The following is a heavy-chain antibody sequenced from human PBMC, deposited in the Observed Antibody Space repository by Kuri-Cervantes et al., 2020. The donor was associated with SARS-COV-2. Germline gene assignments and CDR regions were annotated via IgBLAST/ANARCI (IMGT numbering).Heavy chain of an antibody. CDR3: ARDRDDYVWGSYRNFDY. CDR1: GFTFSRYA. CDR2: ISDDAKKK. Sequence: GESLKISCAASGFTFSRYAIHCVRQAPGKGLEWVAVISDDAKKKYYADSMKGRFTISRNNSHNTMYLQMNSLRTEDTAVYYCARDRDDYVWGSYRNFDYWGQGTLVTVSS. J-gene: IGHJ4*02. D-gene: IGHD3-16*02. V-gene: IGHV3-30*04.